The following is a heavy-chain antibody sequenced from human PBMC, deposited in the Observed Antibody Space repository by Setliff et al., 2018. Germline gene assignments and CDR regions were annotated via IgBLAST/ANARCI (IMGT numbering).Heavy chain of an antibody. CDR3: ARQGCSSTSCHSIEY. CDR2: IYPGNSNT. D-gene: IGHD2-2*01. J-gene: IGHJ4*02. CDR1: GYSFTSNW. Sequence: PGESLKISCKGSGYSFTSNWIAWVRQMPGKGLECMGIIYPGNSNTRYSPPFQGQVTISADKAINTAYLQWNSLQASDTAMYYCARQGCSSTSCHSIEYWGKGTLVTVSS. V-gene: IGHV5-51*01.